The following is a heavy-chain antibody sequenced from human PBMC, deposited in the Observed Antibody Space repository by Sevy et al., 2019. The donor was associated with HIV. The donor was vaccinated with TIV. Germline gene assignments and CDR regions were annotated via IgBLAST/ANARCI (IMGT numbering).Heavy chain of an antibody. CDR1: GFTFSSYA. D-gene: IGHD4-17*01. CDR2: ISYDGSNK. V-gene: IGHV3-30-3*01. CDR3: ARDPRPDYGGNADY. Sequence: GGSLRLSCAASGFTFSSYAMHWVRQAPGKGLEWVAVISYDGSNKYYADSVKGRFTISRDNAKNTLYLQMNNLRVEDTAVYYCARDPRPDYGGNADYWGQGTLVTVSS. J-gene: IGHJ4*02.